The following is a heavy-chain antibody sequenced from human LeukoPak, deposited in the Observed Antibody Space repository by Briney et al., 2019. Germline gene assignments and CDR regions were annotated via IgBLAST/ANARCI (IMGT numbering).Heavy chain of an antibody. V-gene: IGHV3-48*04. CDR1: GFTFSSYA. Sequence: PGGSLRLSCAASGFTFSSYAMSWVRQAPGKGLEWISDISSSGSTIYYADSVKGRFTISRDNAKNTLYLQMNSLRAEDTAVYYCARDLAIFGVVTPGYWGQGTLVTVSS. CDR3: ARDLAIFGVVTPGY. CDR2: ISSSGSTI. J-gene: IGHJ4*02. D-gene: IGHD3-3*01.